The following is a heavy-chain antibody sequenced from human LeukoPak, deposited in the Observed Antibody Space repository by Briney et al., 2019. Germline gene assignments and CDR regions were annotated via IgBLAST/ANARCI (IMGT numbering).Heavy chain of an antibody. D-gene: IGHD3-10*01. Sequence: SETLSLTCAVYGGSFSGYYWSWIRQPPGKGLEWIGEINHSGCTNYNPSLKSRVTISVDTSKNQFSLKLSSVTAADTAVYYCAGYGSGSYYNVAAFDIWGQGTMVTVSS. CDR3: AGYGSGSYYNVAAFDI. J-gene: IGHJ3*02. V-gene: IGHV4-34*01. CDR1: GGSFSGYY. CDR2: INHSGCT.